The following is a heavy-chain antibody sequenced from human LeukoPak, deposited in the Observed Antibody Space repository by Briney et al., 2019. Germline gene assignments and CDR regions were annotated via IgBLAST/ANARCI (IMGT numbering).Heavy chain of an antibody. D-gene: IGHD2-2*01. CDR3: ARDFCSSTSCYDP. V-gene: IGHV1-69*05. J-gene: IGHJ5*02. Sequence: SVKVSCKASGGTFSSYAISWVRQAPGQGLEWMGGIIPIFGTANYAQKFQGRVTITTDESTSTAYMELSSLRSEDTAVYYCARDFCSSTSCYDPWGQGTLVTVSS. CDR2: IIPIFGTA. CDR1: GGTFSSYA.